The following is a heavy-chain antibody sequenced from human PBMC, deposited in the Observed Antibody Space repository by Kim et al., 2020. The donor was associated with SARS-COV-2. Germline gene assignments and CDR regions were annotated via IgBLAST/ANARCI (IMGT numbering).Heavy chain of an antibody. V-gene: IGHV4-31*03. D-gene: IGHD3-3*01. Sequence: SETLSLTCTVSGGSISSGGYYWSWIRQHPGKGLEWIGYIYYSGSTYYNPSLKSRVTISADTSKNQFSLKLSSVTAADTAAYYCARVVGISTIFGVVIETYFDYWGQGTLVTVSS. CDR1: GGSISSGGYY. CDR3: ARVVGISTIFGVVIETYFDY. J-gene: IGHJ4*02. CDR2: IYYSGST.